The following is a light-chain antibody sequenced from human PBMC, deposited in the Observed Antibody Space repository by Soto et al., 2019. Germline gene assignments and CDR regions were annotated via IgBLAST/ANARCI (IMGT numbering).Light chain of an antibody. J-gene: IGKJ5*01. CDR1: QSVKTF. Sequence: VLEQRPVGNACCSRERRSLYYGAIQSVKTFLVWYQQRPGQAPRLLIHDASHRAAGIPARFSGSGFGTDFTLTISSLEPEDAAVYYCQQRSNWPITFGQGTRLEIK. CDR3: QQRSNWPIT. V-gene: IGKV3-11*01. CDR2: DAS.